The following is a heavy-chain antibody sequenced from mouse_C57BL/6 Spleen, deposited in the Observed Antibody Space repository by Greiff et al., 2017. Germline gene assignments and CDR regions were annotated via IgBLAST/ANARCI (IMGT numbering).Heavy chain of an antibody. CDR2: INPSSGYT. CDR1: GYTFTSYW. J-gene: IGHJ2*01. CDR3: ERWSFYYSNYVDDY. D-gene: IGHD2-5*01. V-gene: IGHV1-7*01. Sequence: QVQLQQSGAELAKPGASVKLSCKASGYTFTSYWMSWVKQRPGQGLEWIGYINPSSGYTKYNQKFKDKATLTADKASSKAYMQLSSLTYEDYAVYYCERWSFYYSNYVDDYWGQGTTLTVSS.